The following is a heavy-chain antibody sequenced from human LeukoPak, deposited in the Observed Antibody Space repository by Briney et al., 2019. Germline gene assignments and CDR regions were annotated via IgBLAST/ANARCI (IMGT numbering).Heavy chain of an antibody. CDR1: GYRFTSYW. CDR3: ARWDGYCSSTSCYADYYYGMDV. Sequence: LGESLKISCKGSGYRFTSYWIGWVRQMPGKGLEWMGIIYPGDSDTRYSPSFQGQVTISADKSISTAYLQWSSLKASDTAMYYCARWDGYCSSTSCYADYYYGMDVWGQGTTVTVSS. CDR2: IYPGDSDT. J-gene: IGHJ6*02. V-gene: IGHV5-51*01. D-gene: IGHD2-2*01.